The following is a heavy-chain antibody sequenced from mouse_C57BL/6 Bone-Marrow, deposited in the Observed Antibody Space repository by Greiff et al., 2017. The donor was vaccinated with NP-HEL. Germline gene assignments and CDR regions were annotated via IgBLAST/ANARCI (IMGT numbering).Heavy chain of an antibody. CDR2: INPYNGGT. CDR3: ARRRETRTFFAY. V-gene: IGHV1-19*01. D-gene: IGHD1-3*01. Sequence: VQLKQSGPVLVKPGASVKMSCKASGYTFTDYYMNWVKQSHGKSLEWIGVINPYNGGTSYNQKFKGKATLTVDKSSSTAYMELNSLTSEDSAVYYCARRRETRTFFAYWGQGNVVTVTA. J-gene: IGHJ3*01. CDR1: GYTFTDYY.